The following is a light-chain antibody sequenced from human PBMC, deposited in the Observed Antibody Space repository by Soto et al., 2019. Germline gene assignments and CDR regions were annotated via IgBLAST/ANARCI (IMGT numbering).Light chain of an antibody. CDR1: QSVAANY. Sequence: EIVLTQYPATLSLSPGESATLSCRASQSVAANYLAWYQQKRCQAPRLLIYGASSRATGIPDRFSGSGSGTDFTLTISSLKSEDFAVYYCQQYNNWWTFGHGTKVDIK. CDR2: GAS. V-gene: IGKV3D-20*02. J-gene: IGKJ1*01. CDR3: QQYNNWWT.